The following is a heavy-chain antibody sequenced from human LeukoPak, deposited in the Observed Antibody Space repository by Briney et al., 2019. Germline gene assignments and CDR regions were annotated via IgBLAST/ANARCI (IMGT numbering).Heavy chain of an antibody. D-gene: IGHD6-13*01. J-gene: IGHJ6*02. Sequence: GGSLRLSCAASRFTFSSYGLHWVRQAPGKGLEWVAVIWYDGSNKYYADSVKGRFTISRDNSKNTLYLQMNGLRAEDTAVYYCARGSSSPYYYGMDVWGQGTTVTVSS. CDR2: IWYDGSNK. V-gene: IGHV3-33*01. CDR1: RFTFSSYG. CDR3: ARGSSSPYYYGMDV.